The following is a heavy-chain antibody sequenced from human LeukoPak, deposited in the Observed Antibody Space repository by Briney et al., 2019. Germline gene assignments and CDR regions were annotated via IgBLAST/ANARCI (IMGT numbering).Heavy chain of an antibody. D-gene: IGHD3-10*01. CDR1: GGSVTRGIYH. J-gene: IGHJ4*02. Sequence: SETLSLTCSVSGGSVTRGIYHWGWIRQSPGKGLEWIGSVYFDGGTHYNPSLQSRVTISIDTSKNQFSLRLSSVTAADTAVYYCARDGPAQMVDFDYWGQGTLVTVSS. CDR3: ARDGPAQMVDFDY. V-gene: IGHV4-39*07. CDR2: VYFDGGT.